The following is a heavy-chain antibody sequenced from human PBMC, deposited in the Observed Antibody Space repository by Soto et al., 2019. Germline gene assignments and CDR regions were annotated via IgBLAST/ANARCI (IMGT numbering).Heavy chain of an antibody. J-gene: IGHJ5*02. V-gene: IGHV4-4*07. Sequence: SETLSLTCSVSGGSISGHYWSWIRLPAGRRLQWVGRIYSSGTTNYNPSLKSRVIISVDTSKNLFSLKLTSVTAADTAVYYCARIPVDTSMIYWLDPWGQGTLVTVSS. CDR2: IYSSGTT. CDR3: ARIPVDTSMIYWLDP. D-gene: IGHD5-18*01. CDR1: GGSISGHY.